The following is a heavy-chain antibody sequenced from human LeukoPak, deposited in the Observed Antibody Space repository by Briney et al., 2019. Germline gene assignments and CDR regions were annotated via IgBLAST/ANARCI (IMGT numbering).Heavy chain of an antibody. Sequence: PSETLSLTCTVSGGSISSGSYYWSWIRQPAGKGLEWIGHIYTSGSTNYIPSLKSRVTISVDTSKNQFSLKLSSVTAADTAVYYCARDRGSSGWFDPWGQGTLVTVSS. V-gene: IGHV4-61*09. J-gene: IGHJ5*02. D-gene: IGHD6-6*01. CDR1: GGSISSGSYY. CDR3: ARDRGSSGWFDP. CDR2: IYTSGST.